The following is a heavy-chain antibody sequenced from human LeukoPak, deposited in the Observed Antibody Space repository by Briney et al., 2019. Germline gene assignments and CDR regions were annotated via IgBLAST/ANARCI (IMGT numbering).Heavy chain of an antibody. Sequence: GGSLRLSCAASGFTFSSYWMSWVRQAPGKGLEWVANIKQDGSEKYYVDSVKGRFTISRDNAKNSLYLQMDSLRAEDTAMYYCARLIAARTIFDYWGQGTLVTVSS. D-gene: IGHD6-6*01. CDR3: ARLIAARTIFDY. CDR2: IKQDGSEK. V-gene: IGHV3-7*01. J-gene: IGHJ4*02. CDR1: GFTFSSYW.